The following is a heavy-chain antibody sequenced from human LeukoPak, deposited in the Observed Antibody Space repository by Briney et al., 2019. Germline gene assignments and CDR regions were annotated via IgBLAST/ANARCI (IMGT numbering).Heavy chain of an antibody. CDR2: IYYSGST. D-gene: IGHD1-26*01. J-gene: IGHJ4*02. CDR1: GGSISSYY. V-gene: IGHV4-59*01. Sequence: SETLSLTRTVSGGSISSYYWSWIRQPPGKGLEWIGYIYYSGSTNYNPSLKSRVTISVDTSKNQFSLKLSSVTAADTAVYYCARDTESGSYSYWGQGTLVTVSS. CDR3: ARDTESGSYSY.